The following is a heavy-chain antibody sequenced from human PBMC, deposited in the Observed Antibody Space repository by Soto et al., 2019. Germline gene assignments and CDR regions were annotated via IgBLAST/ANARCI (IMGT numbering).Heavy chain of an antibody. J-gene: IGHJ6*02. CDR2: INPNSGGT. CDR1: GYTFTGYY. Sequence: GASVKVSCKASGYTFTGYYMHWVRQAPGQGPEWMGWINPNSGGTNYAQKFQGWVTMTRDTSISTAYMELSRLRSDDTAVYYCARDLSVPAAMSPLYYYGMDVWGQGTTVTVSS. V-gene: IGHV1-2*04. D-gene: IGHD2-2*01. CDR3: ARDLSVPAAMSPLYYYGMDV.